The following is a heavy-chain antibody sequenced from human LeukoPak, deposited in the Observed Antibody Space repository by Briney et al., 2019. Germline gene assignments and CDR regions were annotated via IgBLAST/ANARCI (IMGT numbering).Heavy chain of an antibody. J-gene: IGHJ4*02. Sequence: PSETLSLTCAVYGGSFSGYYWSWIRQPPGKGLEWIGEINHSGGTNYNPSLKSRVTISVDTSKNQFSLKLSSVTAADTAVYYCATQTRYCSGGSCYTPYGFDYWGQGTLVTVSS. CDR1: GGSFSGYY. D-gene: IGHD2-15*01. V-gene: IGHV4-34*01. CDR2: INHSGGT. CDR3: ATQTRYCSGGSCYTPYGFDY.